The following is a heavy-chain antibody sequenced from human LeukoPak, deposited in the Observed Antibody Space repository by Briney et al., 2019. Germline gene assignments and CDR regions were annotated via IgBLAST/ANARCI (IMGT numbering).Heavy chain of an antibody. CDR2: IRYDGSNK. Sequence: PGGSLRLSCAASGFTFSNYGMHWVRQAPGKGLEWVAFIRYDGSNKYYADSVKGRFTISRDNSKSTLYLQMNSLRAEDTAVYYCAKDPGSAVAATNWFDPWGQGTLVTVSS. J-gene: IGHJ5*02. D-gene: IGHD2-15*01. CDR1: GFTFSNYG. CDR3: AKDPGSAVAATNWFDP. V-gene: IGHV3-30*02.